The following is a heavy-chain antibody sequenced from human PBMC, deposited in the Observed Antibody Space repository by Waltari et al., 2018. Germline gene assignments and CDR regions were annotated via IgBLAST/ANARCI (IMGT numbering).Heavy chain of an antibody. D-gene: IGHD6-19*01. CDR2: ISYDGNNK. V-gene: IGHV3-30-3*01. Sequence: QVQLVESGGGVVQPGRSLRLSCAASGFPFSAYHMHWVRQAPGKGLEWVAIISYDGNNKYYADSVKGRFTISRDDSKNTLYLQMNSLRAEDTAVYYCARVYGSGWYYFDYWGQGTLVTVSS. J-gene: IGHJ4*02. CDR1: GFPFSAYH. CDR3: ARVYGSGWYYFDY.